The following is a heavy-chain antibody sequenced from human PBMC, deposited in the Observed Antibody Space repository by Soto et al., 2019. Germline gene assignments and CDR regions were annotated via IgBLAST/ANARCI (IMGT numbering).Heavy chain of an antibody. Sequence: XGSLRLSCKASGFIFNNYGMSWVRQAPGKGLEWVSGISDSGDSTYYADSMRGRFTISRDNSKNTLYLQMNSLRPEDTAMYYCVKDLYRSSTMPCLDHWGQGALVTVSS. D-gene: IGHD2-2*01. CDR2: ISDSGDST. J-gene: IGHJ4*02. CDR3: VKDLYRSSTMPCLDH. CDR1: GFIFNNYG. V-gene: IGHV3-23*01.